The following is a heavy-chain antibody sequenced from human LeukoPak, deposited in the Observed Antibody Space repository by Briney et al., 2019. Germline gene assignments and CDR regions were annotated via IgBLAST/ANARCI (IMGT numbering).Heavy chain of an antibody. Sequence: GGSLRLSCTASGLTFGDYAMSWVRQAPGKGLEWVGFIRSKAYGGTTEYAASVKGRFTISRDDSKSIAYLQMNSLKTEDTAVYYCTRDVPLYGGYGHYYYYMDVWGKGTTVTVSS. CDR3: TRDVPLYGGYGHYYYYMDV. V-gene: IGHV3-49*04. J-gene: IGHJ6*03. CDR1: GLTFGDYA. CDR2: IRSKAYGGTT. D-gene: IGHD4-17*01.